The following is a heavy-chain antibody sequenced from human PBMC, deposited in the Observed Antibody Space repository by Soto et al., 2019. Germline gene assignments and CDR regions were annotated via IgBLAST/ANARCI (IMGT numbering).Heavy chain of an antibody. CDR3: ARSWAVAGSYDY. Sequence: EVQLVESGGGLVQPGGSLRLSCAASGFTVGSNYMNWVRQAPGKGLEWVSVIYSGGSTYYADSVKGRFTISRDNSKNTLYLQMNSLRAVDTAVYYWARSWAVAGSYDYWGQGTVVTVSS. J-gene: IGHJ4*02. D-gene: IGHD6-19*01. CDR1: GFTVGSNY. V-gene: IGHV3-66*01. CDR2: IYSGGST.